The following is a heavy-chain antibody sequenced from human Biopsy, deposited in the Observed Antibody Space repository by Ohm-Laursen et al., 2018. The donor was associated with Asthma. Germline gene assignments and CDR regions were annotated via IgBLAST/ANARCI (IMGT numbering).Heavy chain of an antibody. J-gene: IGHJ5*02. CDR2: INPNSGAT. CDR3: ARGQKSAGDRWFDP. V-gene: IGHV1-2*06. CDR1: GYPFIGYH. D-gene: IGHD6-13*01. Sequence: EASVKVSCKASGYPFIGYHIHWMRQAPGQGLEWMGRINPNSGATNYAQKFQGRVTMTRDTSISTAYMEVSRLRSDDTAVYYCARGQKSAGDRWFDPWGQGTLVTVSS.